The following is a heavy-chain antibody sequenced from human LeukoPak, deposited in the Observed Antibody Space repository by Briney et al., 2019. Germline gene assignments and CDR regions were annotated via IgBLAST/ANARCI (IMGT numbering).Heavy chain of an antibody. V-gene: IGHV3-30*02. CDR3: AKDSLRTVPKASFDS. Sequence: GGSLRLSCAASGFTFSSYEMNWVRQAPGKGLEWVAFIRYDGSNKYYADSVKGRFTISRDNSKNTLFLQMNSLRAEDRAVYYCAKDSLRTVPKASFDSWGQGTLVTVSS. D-gene: IGHD2-2*01. CDR1: GFTFSSYE. J-gene: IGHJ4*02. CDR2: IRYDGSNK.